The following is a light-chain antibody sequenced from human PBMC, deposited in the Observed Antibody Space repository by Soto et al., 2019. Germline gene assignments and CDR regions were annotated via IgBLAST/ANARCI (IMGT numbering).Light chain of an antibody. J-gene: IGKJ1*01. CDR2: WAS. CDR1: QSVLYSSNSKNY. Sequence: DIVMTQSPDSLAVSLGERATINCKSSQSVLYSSNSKNYLAWYQQKPGQPPKLLIYWASTRESGVPDRFSGSGSGTDFTLTISSLQAEDVAVYYCQQYYSTPRTFGQGTKAEIK. V-gene: IGKV4-1*01. CDR3: QQYYSTPRT.